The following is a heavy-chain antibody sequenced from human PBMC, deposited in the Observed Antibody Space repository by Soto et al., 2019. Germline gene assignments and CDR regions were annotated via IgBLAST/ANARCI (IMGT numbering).Heavy chain of an antibody. CDR3: ARGQGYFDWLLALNDAFDI. CDR2: INAGNGNT. J-gene: IGHJ3*02. Sequence: ASVKVSCKASGYTFTSYAMHWVRQAPGQRLEWMGWINAGNGNTKYSQKFQGRVTITRDTSASTAYMELSSLRSEDTAVYYCARGQGYFDWLLALNDAFDIWGQGTMVNVSS. V-gene: IGHV1-3*01. CDR1: GYTFTSYA. D-gene: IGHD3-9*01.